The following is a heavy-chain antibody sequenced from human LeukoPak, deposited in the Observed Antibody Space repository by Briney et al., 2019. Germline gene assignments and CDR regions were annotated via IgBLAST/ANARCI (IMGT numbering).Heavy chain of an antibody. CDR2: ISAYSGNT. Sequence: GASVKVSCKASGYTFTSYGISWVRQAPGQGLEWMGWISAYSGNTNYAQKLQGRVTMTTDTSTSTAYMELRSLRSDDTAVYYCARHCSSTSCYRGVDYWGQGTLVTVSS. J-gene: IGHJ4*02. CDR3: ARHCSSTSCYRGVDY. CDR1: GYTFTSYG. V-gene: IGHV1-18*01. D-gene: IGHD2-2*02.